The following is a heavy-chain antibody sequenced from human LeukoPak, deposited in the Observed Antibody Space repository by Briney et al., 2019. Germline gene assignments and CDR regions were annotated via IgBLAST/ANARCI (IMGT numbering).Heavy chain of an antibody. J-gene: IGHJ5*02. V-gene: IGHV1-18*01. Sequence: GASVKVSCKASGYTFTSYDINWVRQAPGQGLEWMGWISTYNGNTNYAQKLQGRVTMTTDTSTSTAYMELRSLRSDDTAVYYCARISGRYYADWFDPWGQGTLVTVSS. CDR2: ISTYNGNT. CDR3: ARISGRYYADWFDP. CDR1: GYTFTSYD. D-gene: IGHD1-26*01.